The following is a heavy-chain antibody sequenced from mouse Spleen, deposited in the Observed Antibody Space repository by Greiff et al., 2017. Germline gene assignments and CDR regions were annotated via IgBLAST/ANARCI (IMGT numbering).Heavy chain of an antibody. J-gene: IGHJ2*01. CDR3: ARDGTMTHYFDY. Sequence: EVQVVESGGGLVKRGGSLKLSCAASGFTFSSYYMSWVRQTPEKRLEWVATISSGGGSTYYPDSVKGRFTISRDNAKNTLYLQMSSLNSEDTAVYYCARDGTMTHYFDYWGQGTTLTVSS. CDR1: GFTFSSYY. CDR2: ISSGGGST. V-gene: IGHV5-12-1*01. D-gene: IGHD2-4*01.